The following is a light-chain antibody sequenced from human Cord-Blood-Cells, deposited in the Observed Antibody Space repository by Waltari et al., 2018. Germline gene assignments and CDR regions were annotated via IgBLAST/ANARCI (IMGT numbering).Light chain of an antibody. J-gene: IGLJ1*01. Sequence: PASVSGSPGQSITISCTGTSSDVGGYNYVSWYQQHPGKAPKLMIYDVSNRPSGVSNRFSGSKTGNTASLTISGLQAEDEADYYCSSYTSSSTLDFGTGTKVTVL. CDR2: DVS. V-gene: IGLV2-14*01. CDR3: SSYTSSSTLD. CDR1: SSDVGGYNY.